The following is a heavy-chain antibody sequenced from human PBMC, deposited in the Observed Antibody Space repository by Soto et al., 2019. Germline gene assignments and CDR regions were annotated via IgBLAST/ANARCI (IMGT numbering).Heavy chain of an antibody. Sequence: VASVKVSCKASGGTFSSYAISWVRQAPGQGLEWMGGIIPIFGTANYAQKFQGRVTITADESTSTAYMELSSLRSEDTAVYYCARAYDFWSGYFDYWGQGTLVTVSS. J-gene: IGHJ4*02. CDR2: IIPIFGTA. CDR3: ARAYDFWSGYFDY. D-gene: IGHD3-3*01. CDR1: GGTFSSYA. V-gene: IGHV1-69*13.